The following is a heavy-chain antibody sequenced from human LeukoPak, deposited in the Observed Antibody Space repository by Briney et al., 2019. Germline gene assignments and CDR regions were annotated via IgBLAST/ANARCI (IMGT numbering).Heavy chain of an antibody. D-gene: IGHD3/OR15-3a*01. Sequence: ASVKVSCKVSGYTLTELSMHWVRQAPGKGLEWMGGFDPEDGETIYTQKFQGRVAMTEDTSTDTAYMELSSLRSEDTAVYYCATVAPEDYYFDYWGQGTLVTVSS. V-gene: IGHV1-24*01. J-gene: IGHJ4*02. CDR3: ATVAPEDYYFDY. CDR1: GYTLTELS. CDR2: FDPEDGET.